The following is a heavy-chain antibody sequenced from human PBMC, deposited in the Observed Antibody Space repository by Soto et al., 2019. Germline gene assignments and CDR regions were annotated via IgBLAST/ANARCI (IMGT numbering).Heavy chain of an antibody. CDR1: GFSFSSYS. Sequence: PGGSLRLSCEASGFSFSSYSMNWVRQAPGKGLEWVSSINSISSDIHYGDSVKGRFTVSRDNSKNTLFLQMGSLRPEDTAIYYCVKQAHGLDGVAFDYWGQGTQVTVSS. CDR2: INSISSDI. J-gene: IGHJ4*02. D-gene: IGHD2-15*01. CDR3: VKQAHGLDGVAFDY. V-gene: IGHV3-21*04.